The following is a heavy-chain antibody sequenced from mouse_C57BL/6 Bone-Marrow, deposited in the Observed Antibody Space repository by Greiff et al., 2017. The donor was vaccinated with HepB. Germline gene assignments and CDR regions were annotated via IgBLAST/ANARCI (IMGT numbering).Heavy chain of an antibody. CDR2: INPNNGGT. CDR1: GYTFTDYY. V-gene: IGHV1-26*01. J-gene: IGHJ4*01. Sequence: EVQLQQSGPELVKPGASVKISCKASGYTFTDYYLNWVKQSHGKSLEWIGDINPNNGGTSYNQKFKGKATLTVDKSSSTAYMELRSLTSEDSAVYYCARIAGEPYAMDYWCQGTSVTVSS. CDR3: ARIAGEPYAMDY.